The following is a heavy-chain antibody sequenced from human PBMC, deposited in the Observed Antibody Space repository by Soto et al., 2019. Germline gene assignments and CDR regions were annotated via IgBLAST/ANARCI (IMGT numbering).Heavy chain of an antibody. V-gene: IGHV1-18*01. CDR2: ISAYNGNT. D-gene: IGHD4-4*01. CDR1: GYTFTSYG. Sequence: ASVKVSCKASGYTFTSYGISWVLQAPGQGLEWMGWISAYNGNTNYAQKLQGRVTMTTDTSTSTAYMELRSLRSDDTAVYYCARRSSSGQQYYYYYYGMDVWGQGTTVTVSS. J-gene: IGHJ6*02. CDR3: ARRSSSGQQYYYYYYGMDV.